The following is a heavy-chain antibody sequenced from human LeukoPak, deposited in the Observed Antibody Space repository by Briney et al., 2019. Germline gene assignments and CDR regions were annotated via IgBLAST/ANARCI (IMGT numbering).Heavy chain of an antibody. J-gene: IGHJ4*02. CDR1: GYSFTSYW. Sequence: GESLKISCKGSGYSFTSYWIGWVRQMPGKGLEWMGIIYPGDSDTTYSPSFQGQVTISADKSISTAYLQWSSLKASDTAMYYCARRDGYYYGSGGYYFDYWGQGTLVTVSS. CDR2: IYPGDSDT. D-gene: IGHD3-10*01. V-gene: IGHV5-51*01. CDR3: ARRDGYYYGSGGYYFDY.